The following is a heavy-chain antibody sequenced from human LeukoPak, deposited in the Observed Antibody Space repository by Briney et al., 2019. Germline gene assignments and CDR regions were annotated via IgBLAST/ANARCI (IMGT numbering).Heavy chain of an antibody. CDR3: ARGHGSGSYFQTPFDY. CDR1: GFTFSSYS. Sequence: GGSLRLSCAASGFTFSSYSMNWVRQAPGQGLEWVSSISSSSSYIYYADSVKGRFTISRDNAKNSLYLQMNSLRVEDTALYYCARGHGSGSYFQTPFDYWGQGTLVTVSS. J-gene: IGHJ4*02. CDR2: ISSSSSYI. D-gene: IGHD3-10*01. V-gene: IGHV3-21*01.